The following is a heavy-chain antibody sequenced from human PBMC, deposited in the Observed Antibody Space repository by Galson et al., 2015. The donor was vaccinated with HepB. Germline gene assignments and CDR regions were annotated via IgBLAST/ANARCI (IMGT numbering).Heavy chain of an antibody. CDR2: ISYDGSNK. CDR1: GFTFSSYA. CDR3: ARDGLSGSYYFDY. D-gene: IGHD1-26*01. J-gene: IGHJ4*02. V-gene: IGHV3-30*04. Sequence: SLRLSCAASGFTFSSYAMHWVRQAPGKGLEWVAVISYDGSNKYYADSVKGRFTISRDNSKNTLYLQMNSLRAEDTAVYYCARDGLSGSYYFDYWGQGTLVTVSS.